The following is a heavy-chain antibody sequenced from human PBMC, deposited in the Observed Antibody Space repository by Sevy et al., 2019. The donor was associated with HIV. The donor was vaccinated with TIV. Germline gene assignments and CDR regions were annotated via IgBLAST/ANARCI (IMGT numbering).Heavy chain of an antibody. CDR3: ARDPQGTYYYDSSGYYYDY. D-gene: IGHD3-22*01. J-gene: IGHJ4*02. Sequence: ASVKVSCKASGYTFTGYYMHWVRQAPGQGLEWMGWINPNRGGTNYAQKFQGRVTMTRDTSISTAYMELSRLRSDDTAVYYCARDPQGTYYYDSSGYYYDYWGQGTLVTVSS. CDR1: GYTFTGYY. CDR2: INPNRGGT. V-gene: IGHV1-2*02.